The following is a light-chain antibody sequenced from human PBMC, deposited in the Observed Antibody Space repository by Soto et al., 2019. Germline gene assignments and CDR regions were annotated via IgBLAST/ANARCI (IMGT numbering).Light chain of an antibody. J-gene: IGLJ2*01. V-gene: IGLV6-57*04. CDR2: EDN. CDR3: QSYDGHHVI. Sequence: NFMLTQPHSVSESPGKTVTISCTRSSGNIASSHVLWSQQRPGSAPTTVIYEDNRRPSGVPERFSGSTDTSSNSAALTISRLTPEDEADYYCQSYDGHHVIFGGGTKLTVL. CDR1: SGNIASSH.